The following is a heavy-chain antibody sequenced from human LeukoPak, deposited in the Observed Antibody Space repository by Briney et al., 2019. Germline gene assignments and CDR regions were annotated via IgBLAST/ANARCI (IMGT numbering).Heavy chain of an antibody. V-gene: IGHV3-72*01. D-gene: IGHD5/OR15-5a*01. J-gene: IGHJ4*02. CDR3: ARRNSVTQGLDN. CDR1: GFTFIYRY. CDR2: IRNKANSYTT. Sequence: GSLRLSCAASGFTFIYRYMDWVRQAPGKGLEWIGRIRNKANSYTTEYAASVKGRFTVSRDDSKNSLFLQMNSLESEDTAVYYCARRNSVTQGLDNWGQGTLVTVSS.